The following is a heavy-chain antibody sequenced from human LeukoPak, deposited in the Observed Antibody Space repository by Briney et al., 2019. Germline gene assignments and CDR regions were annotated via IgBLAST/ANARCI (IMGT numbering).Heavy chain of an antibody. CDR1: GGSFSGYY. Sequence: PSETLSLTCAVYGGSFSGYYWSWIRQPPGKGLEWIGEINHSGSTNYNPSLKSRVTISVDTSKNQFSLKLSSVTAADTAVYYCARGRSRRGMIVVASRYFDLWGRGTLVTVSS. V-gene: IGHV4-34*01. D-gene: IGHD3-22*01. CDR2: INHSGST. CDR3: ARGRSRRGMIVVASRYFDL. J-gene: IGHJ2*01.